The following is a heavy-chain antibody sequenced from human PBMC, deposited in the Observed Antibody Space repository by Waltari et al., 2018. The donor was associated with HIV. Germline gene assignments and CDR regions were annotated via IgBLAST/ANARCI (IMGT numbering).Heavy chain of an antibody. CDR1: GGSINNGNYY. V-gene: IGHV4-61*02. J-gene: IGHJ4*02. CDR2: IYFSGDT. CDR3: ARRQRSGSYSRGFDS. Sequence: QVQLQESGPGLVKPSQTLSLTCVVSGGSINNGNYYWNWIRPPAGKRPEWIGHIYFSGDTNSNPSLKSRITISVDTSKNQFSLKLSSVTAADTAVYYCARRQRSGSYSRGFDSWGQGALVTVSS. D-gene: IGHD1-26*01.